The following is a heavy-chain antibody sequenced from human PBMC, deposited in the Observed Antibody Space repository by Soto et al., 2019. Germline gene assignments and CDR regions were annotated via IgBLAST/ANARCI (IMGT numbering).Heavy chain of an antibody. D-gene: IGHD3-22*01. CDR3: ARGTHPPFGYYDSSGYYL. Sequence: SQTLSLTCAISGDSVSSNSAAWNWIRQSPSRGLEWLGRTYYRSKWYNDYAVSVKSRITINPDTSKNQFSLQLSSVTAADTAVDYCARGTHPPFGYYDSSGYYLWGQGTLVTVSS. J-gene: IGHJ4*02. V-gene: IGHV6-1*01. CDR1: GDSVSSNSAA. CDR2: TYYRSKWYN.